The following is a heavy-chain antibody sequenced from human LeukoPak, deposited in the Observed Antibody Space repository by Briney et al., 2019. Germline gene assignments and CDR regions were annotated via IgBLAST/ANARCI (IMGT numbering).Heavy chain of an antibody. CDR2: IYPNSGGT. CDR1: RYTFSGHY. J-gene: IGHJ4*02. D-gene: IGHD4-17*01. V-gene: IGHV1-2*02. Sequence: ASVKVSCKASRYTFSGHYIQWVRQAPGQGLEWMGWIYPNSGGTSYAQKFQGRVTISRDTSVQTAYMELRRLRSDDTAVYYCARVVGYGDYPFDYWGQGTLVTVSS. CDR3: ARVVGYGDYPFDY.